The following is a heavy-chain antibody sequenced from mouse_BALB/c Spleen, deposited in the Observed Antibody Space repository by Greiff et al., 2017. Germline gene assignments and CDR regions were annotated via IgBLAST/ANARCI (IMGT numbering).Heavy chain of an antibody. CDR3: ARRTGTSWLAD. CDR2: INPNNGGT. V-gene: IGHV1-18*01. Sequence: VHVKQSGPELVKPGASVKIPCKASGYTFTDYNMDWVKQSHGKSLEWIGDINPNNGGTIYNQKFKGKATLTVDKSSSTAYMELRSLTSEDTAVYYCARRTGTSWLADWGQGTLVTVSA. D-gene: IGHD4-1*01. CDR1: GYTFTDYN. J-gene: IGHJ3*01.